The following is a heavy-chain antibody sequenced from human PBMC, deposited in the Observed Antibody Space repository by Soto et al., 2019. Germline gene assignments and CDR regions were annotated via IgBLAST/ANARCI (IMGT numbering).Heavy chain of an antibody. CDR3: ASSYSNYDLIDYYCYGMDV. CDR1: GYTFTNSG. D-gene: IGHD4-4*01. CDR2: ISAYNGNT. V-gene: IGHV1-18*01. J-gene: IGHJ6*02. Sequence: ASVKVSCKASGYTFTNSGISWVRQAPGQGLDWMGWISAYNGNTNYAQNFQGRVTITRDTSASTAYMELSSLRSEDTAVYYCASSYSNYDLIDYYCYGMDVWSQGTTVTVSS.